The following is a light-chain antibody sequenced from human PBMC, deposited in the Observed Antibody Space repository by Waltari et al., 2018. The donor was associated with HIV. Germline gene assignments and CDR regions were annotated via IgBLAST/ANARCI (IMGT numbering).Light chain of an antibody. CDR2: GAS. J-gene: IGKJ4*01. CDR3: QQYDVWPLT. V-gene: IGKV3-15*01. Sequence: DILLTQSPSTLSVSPGVRGTLSCRASQTVGLNLAWYQQRPGQPPKLLVYGASIRASGVSSRFSGSGSGTEFTLTITSVLSEDFAMYFCQQYDVWPLTFGGGTNVDLK. CDR1: QTVGLN.